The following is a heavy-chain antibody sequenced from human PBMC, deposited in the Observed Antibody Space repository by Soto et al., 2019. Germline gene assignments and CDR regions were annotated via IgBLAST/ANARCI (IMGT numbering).Heavy chain of an antibody. CDR3: AREGGAAAGGYYYYGMDV. CDR2: IYYSGST. D-gene: IGHD6-13*01. Sequence: SETLSLTCTVSGGSISSYYWSWIRRPPGKGLEWIGYIYYSGSTNYNPSLKSRVTISVDTSKNQFSLKLSSVTAADTAVYYCAREGGAAAGGYYYYGMDVWGQGTTVTVSS. CDR1: GGSISSYY. V-gene: IGHV4-59*01. J-gene: IGHJ6*02.